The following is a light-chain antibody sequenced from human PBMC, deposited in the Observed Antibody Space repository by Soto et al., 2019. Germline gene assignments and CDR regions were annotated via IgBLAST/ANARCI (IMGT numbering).Light chain of an antibody. Sequence: IQMTQSPSTLSASVGDRVSITCRASQSISGWLAWYQQKPGKAPKLLIYDASTLQSGVPSRFSGSGSGTEFSLTISSLQPEDFATYYCLQHNSYPRTFGQGTKVDIK. CDR2: DAS. J-gene: IGKJ1*01. V-gene: IGKV1-5*01. CDR3: LQHNSYPRT. CDR1: QSISGW.